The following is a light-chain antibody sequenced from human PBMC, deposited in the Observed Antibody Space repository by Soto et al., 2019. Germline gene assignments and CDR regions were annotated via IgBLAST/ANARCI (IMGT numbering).Light chain of an antibody. CDR3: HQYNSWPRGT. CDR1: QSVNLN. V-gene: IGKV3-15*01. Sequence: DILMTQSPGTLSVSPGEGATLTCTASQSVNLNLAWYQQKPGQPPRLLLYGASTRATGIPVRFCGSGSGTEFTLPISSLQSEDSAVYYCHQYNSWPRGTFGPGTKVEIK. J-gene: IGKJ3*01. CDR2: GAS.